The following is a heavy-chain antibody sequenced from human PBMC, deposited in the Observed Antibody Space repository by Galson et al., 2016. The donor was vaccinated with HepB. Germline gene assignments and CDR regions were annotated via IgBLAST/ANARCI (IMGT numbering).Heavy chain of an antibody. CDR2: XNAGNGXT. CDR3: ARDTHPVVTAIPGFAPIDY. D-gene: IGHD2-21*02. J-gene: IGHJ4*02. Sequence: SVKVSCKASGYTFTSYALHXXRQAXXQRLXXMGXXNAGNGXTKYLQKXXGRVTITRDTSASTAYMELSSLRSEDTAVYYCARDTHPVVTAIPGFAPIDYWGQGTLXTVSS. CDR1: GYTFTSYA. V-gene: IGHV1-3*01.